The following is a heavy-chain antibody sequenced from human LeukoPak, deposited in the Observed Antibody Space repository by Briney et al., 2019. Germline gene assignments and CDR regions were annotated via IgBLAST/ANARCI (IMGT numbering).Heavy chain of an antibody. D-gene: IGHD6-19*01. CDR1: EFSFSSSN. Sequence: GGSLRLSCAASEFSFSSSNMNWVRQAPGKGLEWISYISGSSSTIFYADSVKGRFIISRDNAKKSMYLQMNSLRADDTAVYYCAREVSGWRGGAFDLWGQGTMATVSP. V-gene: IGHV3-48*04. CDR3: AREVSGWRGGAFDL. J-gene: IGHJ3*01. CDR2: ISGSSSTI.